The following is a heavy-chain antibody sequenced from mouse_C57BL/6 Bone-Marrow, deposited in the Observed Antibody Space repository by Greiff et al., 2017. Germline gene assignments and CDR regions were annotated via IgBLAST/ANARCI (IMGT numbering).Heavy chain of an antibody. D-gene: IGHD1-1*01. J-gene: IGHJ2*01. CDR1: GYTFTDYY. V-gene: IGHV1-76*01. CDR2: IYPGSGNT. Sequence: QVYVKQSGAELVRPGASVKLSCKASGYTFTDYYLNWVKQRPGQGLEWIARIYPGSGNTYYNEKFKGKATLTAEKSSSTAYMQLSSLTSEYSAVYFCARRGGYYGRSTPYYFDYWGQGTTLTVSS. CDR3: ARRGGYYGRSTPYYFDY.